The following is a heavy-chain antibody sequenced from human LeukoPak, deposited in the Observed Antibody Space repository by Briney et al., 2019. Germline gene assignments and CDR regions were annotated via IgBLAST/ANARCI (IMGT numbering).Heavy chain of an antibody. CDR1: GGTFSSYA. CDR3: ARDPIVVVPAAMEAQVYP. V-gene: IGHV1-69*01. J-gene: IGHJ5*02. CDR2: IIPIFGTA. Sequence: ASVEVSCKASGGTFSSYAISWVRQAPGQGLEWMGGIIPIFGTANYSQKFQGRVTITADESTSTAYMELSSLRSEDTAVYYCARDPIVVVPAAMEAQVYPWGQGTLVTVSS. D-gene: IGHD2-2*01.